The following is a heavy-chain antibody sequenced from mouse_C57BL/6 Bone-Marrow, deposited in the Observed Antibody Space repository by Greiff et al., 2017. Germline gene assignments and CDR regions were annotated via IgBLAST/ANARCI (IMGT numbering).Heavy chain of an antibody. D-gene: IGHD2-4*01. J-gene: IGHJ3*01. CDR2: LYPGSGGI. V-gene: IGHV1-62-2*01. CDR3: ARHEEGGDYCWFAY. Sequence: VKLMESGAELVKPGASVKLSCKASGYTFTEYTIHWVKPRPGQGLEWIGWLYPGSGGIKYNEKFKDKATLTADKSSSTVYMELSRLTSKVSAVYFCARHEEGGDYCWFAYWGQGTLVTVSA. CDR1: GYTFTEYT.